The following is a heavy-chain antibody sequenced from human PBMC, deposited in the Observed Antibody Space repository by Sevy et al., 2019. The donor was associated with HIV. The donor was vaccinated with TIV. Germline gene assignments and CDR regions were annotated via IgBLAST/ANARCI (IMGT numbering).Heavy chain of an antibody. CDR1: GGTFSSYA. Sequence: ASVKVSCKASGGTFSSYAISWVRHAPGQGLEWMGGIIPIFGTANYAQKFQGRVTITADESTSTAYMELSSLRSEDTAVYYCARGARGYSGYDSYYFDYWGQGTLVTVSS. CDR2: IIPIFGTA. CDR3: ARGARGYSGYDSYYFDY. V-gene: IGHV1-69*13. J-gene: IGHJ4*02. D-gene: IGHD5-12*01.